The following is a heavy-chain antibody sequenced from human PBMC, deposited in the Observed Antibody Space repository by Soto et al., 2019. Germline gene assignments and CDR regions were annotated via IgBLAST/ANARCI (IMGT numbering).Heavy chain of an antibody. Sequence: SETLFLTCAVSGGSFTSNNWWTWVRQPPGQGLEWIGEIYRTGSTNYNPSLKSRVTISLDKSENQFSLKVTSLTAADTAVYYCASRDPGTSVDYWGQGTLVTVSS. D-gene: IGHD1-7*01. CDR1: GGSFTSNNW. V-gene: IGHV4-4*02. CDR2: IYRTGST. J-gene: IGHJ4*02. CDR3: ASRDPGTSVDY.